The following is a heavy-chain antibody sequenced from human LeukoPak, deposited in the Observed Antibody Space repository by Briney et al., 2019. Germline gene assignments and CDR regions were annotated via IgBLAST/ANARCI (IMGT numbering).Heavy chain of an antibody. CDR1: GGSISSGSYY. Sequence: SETLSLTCTVSGGSISSGSYYWSWIRQPAGKGLEWIGRIYTSGSTNYNPSLKSRVTISVDTSKNQFSLKLSSVTAADTAVYYCARHGGYNYGPHYYYGLDVWGQGTTVTVSS. CDR3: ARHGGYNYGPHYYYGLDV. J-gene: IGHJ6*02. CDR2: IYTSGST. V-gene: IGHV4-61*02. D-gene: IGHD5-18*01.